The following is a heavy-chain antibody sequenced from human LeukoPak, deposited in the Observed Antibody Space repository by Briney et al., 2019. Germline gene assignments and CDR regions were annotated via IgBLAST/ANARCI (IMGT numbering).Heavy chain of an antibody. CDR3: ARSNDNGDYYFDS. Sequence: SETLSLTCSVSGGSISSYYWNWIRQPAGTGLEWIGRIYRSGSTNYSPSLKSRISMSIDTSKSQFSLKLSSVTAADTAVYYCARSNDNGDYYFDSWGQGTLVTVSS. J-gene: IGHJ4*02. D-gene: IGHD4-17*01. CDR2: IYRSGST. CDR1: GGSISSYY. V-gene: IGHV4-4*07.